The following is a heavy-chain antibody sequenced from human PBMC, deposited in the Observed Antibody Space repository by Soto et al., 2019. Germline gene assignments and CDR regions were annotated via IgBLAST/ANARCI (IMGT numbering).Heavy chain of an antibody. CDR3: ARVEVTALSGYFDL. J-gene: IGHJ2*01. Sequence: QVQLVESGGGLVKPGGSLRLSCAASGFTFSDYYMSWIRQAPGKGLEWVSYISSSSSYTNYADSVKGRFTISRDNAKNSLYLQMNSLRAEDTAVYYCARVEVTALSGYFDLWGRGTLVTVSS. CDR1: GFTFSDYY. D-gene: IGHD2-21*02. V-gene: IGHV3-11*05. CDR2: ISSSSSYT.